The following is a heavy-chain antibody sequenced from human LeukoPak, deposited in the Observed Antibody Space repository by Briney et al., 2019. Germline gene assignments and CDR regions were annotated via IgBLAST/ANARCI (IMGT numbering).Heavy chain of an antibody. CDR2: INPNSGGT. V-gene: IGHV1-2*02. CDR3: AREGYCSGRICYNFDY. J-gene: IGHJ4*02. CDR1: GYTFTGYY. D-gene: IGHD2-15*01. Sequence: ASVKVSCKASGYTFTGYYMHWVRQAPGQGLEWMGWINPNSGGTNYAQKFQGRVTMTRDTSISTAYMELSRLRSGDTAVYYCAREGYCSGRICYNFDYWGQGTLVTVSS.